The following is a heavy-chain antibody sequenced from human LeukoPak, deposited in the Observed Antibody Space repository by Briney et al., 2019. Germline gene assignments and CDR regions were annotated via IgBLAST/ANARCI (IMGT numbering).Heavy chain of an antibody. Sequence: GASVKVSCKASGYTFSGHYMHWIRQAPGQGLEWMGWINPNSGGTNYAQKFQGRVTMTRDTSISTAYMELSRLRSDDTAVYYCARYYYDSSGKQRAFDIWGQGTMVTVSS. D-gene: IGHD3-22*01. J-gene: IGHJ3*02. CDR1: GYTFSGHY. CDR3: ARYYYDSSGKQRAFDI. V-gene: IGHV1-2*02. CDR2: INPNSGGT.